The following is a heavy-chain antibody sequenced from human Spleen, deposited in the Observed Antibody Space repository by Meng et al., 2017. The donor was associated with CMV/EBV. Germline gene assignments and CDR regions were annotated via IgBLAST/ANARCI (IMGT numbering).Heavy chain of an antibody. Sequence: YTFTAYSMHGVRQAPGQGLEWMGGINPNSGGTHYTEKCQGRVTMTRDTSISAAYMELSRLRSDDTAVYFCARGLVKYCGGDCPFDSWGQGTLVTVSS. J-gene: IGHJ4*02. CDR3: ARGLVKYCGGDCPFDS. CDR2: INPNSGGT. D-gene: IGHD2-21*01. V-gene: IGHV1-2*02. CDR1: YTFTAYS.